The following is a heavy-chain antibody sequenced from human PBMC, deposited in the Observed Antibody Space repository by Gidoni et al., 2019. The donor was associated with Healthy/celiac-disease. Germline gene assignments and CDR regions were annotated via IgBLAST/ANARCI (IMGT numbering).Heavy chain of an antibody. Sequence: QVQLVQSGAEVKKPGASVKVSCQASGYTFTGYYMHWVRQAPGQGLEWMGWINPNSGGTNYAQKFQGRVTMTRDTSISTAYMELSRLRSDDTAVYYCARVVVDTAMAVHWFDPWGQGTLVTVSS. J-gene: IGHJ5*02. D-gene: IGHD5-18*01. CDR1: GYTFTGYY. CDR2: INPNSGGT. V-gene: IGHV1-2*02. CDR3: ARVVVDTAMAVHWFDP.